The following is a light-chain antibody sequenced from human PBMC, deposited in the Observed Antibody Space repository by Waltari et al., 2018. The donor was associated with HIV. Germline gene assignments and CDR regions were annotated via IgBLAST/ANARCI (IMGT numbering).Light chain of an antibody. V-gene: IGLV1-47*01. CDR2: RNN. J-gene: IGLJ2*01. CDR1: SPIIGTNY. CDR3: AAWDDTLTVV. Sequence: QSVLTQPPSASGTPGQSVTISCSGTSPIIGTNYVYWYQQFQGTAPKLLIYRNNKRPSGVPDRFSGSKSGTSASLAISGLRSDDEADYYCAAWDDTLTVVFGGGTKLTVL.